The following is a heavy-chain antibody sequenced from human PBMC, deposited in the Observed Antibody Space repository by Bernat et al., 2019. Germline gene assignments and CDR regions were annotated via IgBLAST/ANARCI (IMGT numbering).Heavy chain of an antibody. V-gene: IGHV4-39*01. CDR2: IYYSGST. CDR3: ARQARVVVINDAFDI. D-gene: IGHD3-22*01. CDR1: GGSISSSSYY. J-gene: IGHJ3*02. Sequence: QLQLQESGPGLVKPSETLSLTCTVSGGSISSSSYYWGWIRQPPGKGLEWIGSIYYSGSTYYNPSLKSRVTIFVDTSKNQFSLKLSSVTAADTAVYYCARQARVVVINDAFDIWGQGTMVTVSS.